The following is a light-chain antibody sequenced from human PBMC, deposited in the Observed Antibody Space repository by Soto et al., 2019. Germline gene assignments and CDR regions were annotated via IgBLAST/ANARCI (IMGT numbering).Light chain of an antibody. CDR1: QRVTNSY. CDR2: GAS. Sequence: EIVLSQSPDTLSLSPGERATLSCRASQRVTNSYFAWYQQKPGQAPRLLIFGASSRATGIPDRFSGSGSGTDLTLTICSLEPADFALYFCHQYCTSPRTFGPRTKVEF. CDR3: HQYCTSPRT. J-gene: IGKJ1*01. V-gene: IGKV3-20*01.